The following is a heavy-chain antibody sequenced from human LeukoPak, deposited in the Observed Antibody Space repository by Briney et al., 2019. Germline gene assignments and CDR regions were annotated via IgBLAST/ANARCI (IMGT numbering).Heavy chain of an antibody. CDR1: GGSISSYY. CDR3: AIKTGYSSGWYPTFDP. CDR2: INHSGST. D-gene: IGHD6-19*01. V-gene: IGHV4-34*01. Sequence: SETLSLTCTVSGGSISSYYWSWIRQPPGKGLEWIGEINHSGSTNYNPSLKSRVTISVDTSKNQFSLKLSSVTAADTAVYYCAIKTGYSSGWYPTFDPWGQGTLVTVSS. J-gene: IGHJ5*02.